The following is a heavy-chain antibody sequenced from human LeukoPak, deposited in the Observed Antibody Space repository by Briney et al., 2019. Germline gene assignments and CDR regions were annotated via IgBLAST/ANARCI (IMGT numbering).Heavy chain of an antibody. Sequence: SETLSLTCAVSGGSISSSNWWSWVRQPPGKGLEWIGEMYPSGSTNYNPSLKSRVTISIDKSKNQFSLKLTSVTAADTAVYYCARVDGGSGLNWFDPWGQGTLVTVSS. CDR1: GGSISSSNW. V-gene: IGHV4-4*02. J-gene: IGHJ5*02. CDR2: MYPSGST. D-gene: IGHD6-19*01. CDR3: ARVDGGSGLNWFDP.